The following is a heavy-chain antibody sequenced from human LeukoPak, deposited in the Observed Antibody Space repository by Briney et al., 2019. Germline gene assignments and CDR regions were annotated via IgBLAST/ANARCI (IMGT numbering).Heavy chain of an antibody. CDR3: ARRVRGVNDAFDI. CDR1: GGSFSGNY. D-gene: IGHD3-10*01. Sequence: KPSETLSLTCAVYGGSFSGNYWSWIRQPPGKGLEWIGEINHSGSTSYNPSLKSRVTISVDTSKNQISLTLTSVTAADTAVYYCARRVRGVNDAFDIWGQGTMVTVSS. J-gene: IGHJ3*02. CDR2: INHSGST. V-gene: IGHV4-34*01.